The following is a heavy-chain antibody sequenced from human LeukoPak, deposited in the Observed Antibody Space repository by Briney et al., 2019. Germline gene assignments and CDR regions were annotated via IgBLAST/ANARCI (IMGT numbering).Heavy chain of an antibody. V-gene: IGHV1-2*02. CDR3: ARDSVVEHPDYFDY. D-gene: IGHD2-21*01. J-gene: IGHJ4*02. CDR1: GYTFTGYY. CDR2: INPNSGGT. Sequence: ASVKVSCKASGYTFTGYYMHWVRQAPGQGLEWMGWINPNSGGTNYAQKFQGRVTMTRDTSISTAYMELSSLRSEDTAVYYCARDSVVEHPDYFDYWGQGTLVTVSS.